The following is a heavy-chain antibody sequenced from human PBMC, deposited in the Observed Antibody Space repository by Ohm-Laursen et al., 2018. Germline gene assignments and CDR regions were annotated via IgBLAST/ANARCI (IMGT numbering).Heavy chain of an antibody. CDR1: GFTVSNYW. CDR3: ARGSEGPSPPY. CDR2: INKDESEK. V-gene: IGHV3-7*01. J-gene: IGHJ4*02. Sequence: GSLRLSCAASGFTVSNYWMSWVRQPPGKGLEWVANINKDESEKYYVDSVKGRFTISKDNAKNSLYLQVNSLKFEDTAVYYCARGSEGPSPPYWGQGTLVTVSS.